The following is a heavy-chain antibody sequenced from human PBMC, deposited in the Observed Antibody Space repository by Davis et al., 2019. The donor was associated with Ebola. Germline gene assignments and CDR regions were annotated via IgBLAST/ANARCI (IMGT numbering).Heavy chain of an antibody. V-gene: IGHV4-59*08. CDR3: ARRRGTYPDWFFDL. CDR2: VSHTGST. Sequence: PSETLSLTCNVFGGPISDGLWSWVRQSPGQGLEWMGYVSHTGSTNYNPSLMGRLEISADTSKNQLSVQLASLTAADTAVYYCARRRGTYPDWFFDLWGRGIRVTVS. CDR1: GGPISDGL. J-gene: IGHJ2*01.